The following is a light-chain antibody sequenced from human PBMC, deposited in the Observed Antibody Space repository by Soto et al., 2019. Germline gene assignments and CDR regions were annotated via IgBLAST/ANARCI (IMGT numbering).Light chain of an antibody. CDR3: QQYKSYSET. CDR1: QSISSW. V-gene: IGKV1-5*01. J-gene: IGKJ1*01. CDR2: DAS. Sequence: DIQMTQSPSTLSASLGDRVTITCRASQSISSWLAWYQQKPGKAPKLLIYDASSLESGVPSRFSGSGSGTEFTLTISSLQPDDFATYYCQQYKSYSETFGQGTKVDI.